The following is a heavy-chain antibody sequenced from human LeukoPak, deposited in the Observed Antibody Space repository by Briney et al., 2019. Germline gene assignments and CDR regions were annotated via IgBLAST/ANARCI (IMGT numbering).Heavy chain of an antibody. Sequence: SETLSLTRAVYGGSFSGYYWSWIRQPPGKGLEWIGEINHSGSTNYNPSLKSRVTISVDTSKNQFSLKLSSVTAADTAVYYCARAHFTNIVVVPAAIKGFDPWGQGTLVTVSS. CDR3: ARAHFTNIVVVPAAIKGFDP. D-gene: IGHD2-2*01. CDR1: GGSFSGYY. V-gene: IGHV4-34*01. CDR2: INHSGST. J-gene: IGHJ5*02.